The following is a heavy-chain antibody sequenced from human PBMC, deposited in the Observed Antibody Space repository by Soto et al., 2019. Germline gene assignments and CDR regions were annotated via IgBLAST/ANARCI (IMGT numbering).Heavy chain of an antibody. D-gene: IGHD6-13*01. CDR1: GYPFTGYY. V-gene: IGHV1-2*04. Sequence: ASVKVSCKDSGYPFTGYYMHWVRQAPGQGPEWMGWINRNSGGTKYAQKFTGWVTMTRETTIRTAYMELSRLRAQETALYYRARDRASSSWVLDYWGQGALVTVSS. J-gene: IGHJ4*02. CDR2: INRNSGGT. CDR3: ARDRASSSWVLDY.